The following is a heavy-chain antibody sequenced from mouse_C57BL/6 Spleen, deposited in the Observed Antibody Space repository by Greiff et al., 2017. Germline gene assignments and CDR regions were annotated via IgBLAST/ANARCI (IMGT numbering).Heavy chain of an antibody. D-gene: IGHD1-1*01. CDR1: GYSITSGYY. CDR2: ISYDGSN. CDR3: ARVYYGSSYFDY. Sequence: EVKLQESGPGLVKPSQSLSLTCSVTGYSITSGYYWNWIRQFPGNKLEWTGYISYDGSNNYNPSLKNRFSITRDTSKNQFFLKLNSVTTEDTATYYCARVYYGSSYFDYWGQGTTLTVSS. V-gene: IGHV3-6*01. J-gene: IGHJ2*01.